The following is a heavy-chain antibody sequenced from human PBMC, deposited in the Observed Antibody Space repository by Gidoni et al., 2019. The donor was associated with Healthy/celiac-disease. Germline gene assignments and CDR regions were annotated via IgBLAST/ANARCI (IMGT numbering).Heavy chain of an antibody. J-gene: IGHJ4*02. D-gene: IGHD1-26*01. CDR2: ISYDGSNK. Sequence: QVQLVESGGGVVQPGRSLRLSCAASGFTFSSYGMHWVRQAPGQGLEWVAVISYDGSNKYYADSVKGRFTIARDNSKNTLYLQMNSLRAEDTAVYYCAKDRSPLLPATALYYFDYWGQGTLVTVSS. V-gene: IGHV3-30*18. CDR3: AKDRSPLLPATALYYFDY. CDR1: GFTFSSYG.